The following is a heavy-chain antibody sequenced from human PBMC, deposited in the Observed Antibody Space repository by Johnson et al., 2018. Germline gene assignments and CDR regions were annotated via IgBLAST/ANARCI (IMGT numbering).Heavy chain of an antibody. J-gene: IGHJ3*02. CDR1: GFTFDDYA. D-gene: IGHD3-22*01. CDR2: ISWNSGSI. V-gene: IGHV3-9*01. CDR3: ARSYYYDSSGYPDAFDI. Sequence: VQLVESGGGLVQPGRSLRLSCAASGFTFDDYAMHWVRQAPGKGLEWVSGISWNSGSIGYADSVKGRFTISRDNSKNTLNLQMNSLRAEETAVYYVARSYYYDSSGYPDAFDIWGQGTMVTVSS.